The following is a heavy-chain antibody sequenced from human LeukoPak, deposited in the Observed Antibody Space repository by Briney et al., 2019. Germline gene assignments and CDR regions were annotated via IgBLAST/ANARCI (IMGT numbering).Heavy chain of an antibody. J-gene: IGHJ5*02. V-gene: IGHV3-15*01. CDR3: TTAPNIVVVPAATP. D-gene: IGHD2-2*01. CDR2: IKSKTDGGTT. CDR1: GFTFSNAW. Sequence: GGSLRLSCAASGFTFSNAWMGWVRQAPGKGLEWVGRIKSKTDGGTTDYAAPVKGRFTISRDDSKNTLYLQMNSLKTEDTAVYYCTTAPNIVVVPAATPWGQGTLVTVSS.